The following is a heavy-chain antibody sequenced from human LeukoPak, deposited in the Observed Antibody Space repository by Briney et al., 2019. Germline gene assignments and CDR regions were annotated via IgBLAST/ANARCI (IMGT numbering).Heavy chain of an antibody. CDR1: GFTFSSYG. J-gene: IGHJ4*02. Sequence: GGSLRLSCAASGFTFSSYGMHWVRQAPGKELEWVAVISYDGSNKYYADSVKGRFTISRDNSKNTLYLQMNSLRAEDTAVYYCAKLAQVVAATTDFDYWGQGTLVTVSS. V-gene: IGHV3-30*18. D-gene: IGHD2-15*01. CDR3: AKLAQVVAATTDFDY. CDR2: ISYDGSNK.